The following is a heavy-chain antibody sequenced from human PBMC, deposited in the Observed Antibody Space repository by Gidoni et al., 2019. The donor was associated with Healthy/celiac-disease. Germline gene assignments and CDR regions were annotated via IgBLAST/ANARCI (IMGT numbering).Heavy chain of an antibody. CDR3: ARGYCSSTSCYYGGGFDP. J-gene: IGHJ5*02. CDR1: GGSLSSYY. Sequence: QVQLQESGPGLVKPSETLSLTCTVPGGSLSSYYWSWIRQPPGKGLEWIGYIYYSGSTNYNPSLKSRVTISVDTSKNQFSLKLSSVTAADPAVYYCARGYCSSTSCYYGGGFDPWGQGTLVTVSS. D-gene: IGHD2-2*01. CDR2: IYYSGST. V-gene: IGHV4-59*01.